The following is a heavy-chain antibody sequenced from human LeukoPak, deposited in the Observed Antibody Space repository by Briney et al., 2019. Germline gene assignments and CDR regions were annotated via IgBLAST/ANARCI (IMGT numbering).Heavy chain of an antibody. CDR1: GFIFSTYW. V-gene: IGHV3-7*01. Sequence: GGSLRLSCEASGFIFSTYWMSWVRQAPGKGMEWVANIRQDGSEKYYVDSVKGRFTISRDIAKKSLYLQMNSLRAEDTAVYYCARTRDGYNTNWFDPWGQGTLVTVSS. CDR2: IRQDGSEK. J-gene: IGHJ5*02. CDR3: ARTRDGYNTNWFDP. D-gene: IGHD5-24*01.